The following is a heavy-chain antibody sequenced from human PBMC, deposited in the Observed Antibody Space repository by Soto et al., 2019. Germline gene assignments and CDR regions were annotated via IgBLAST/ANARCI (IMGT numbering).Heavy chain of an antibody. CDR1: GFTVSSNY. J-gene: IGHJ4*02. V-gene: IGHV3-53*01. Sequence: GGSLRLSCAASGFTVSSNYMSWVRQAPGKGLEWVSVIYSGGSTYYADSVKGRFTISRDNSKNTLYLQMNSLRAEDTAVYYCARGLVYYGSGSWYFDYWGQGTLVTVSS. CDR2: IYSGGST. CDR3: ARGLVYYGSGSWYFDY. D-gene: IGHD3-10*01.